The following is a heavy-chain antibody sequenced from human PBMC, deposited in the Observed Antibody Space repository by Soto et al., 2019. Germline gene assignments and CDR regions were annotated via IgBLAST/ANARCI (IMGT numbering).Heavy chain of an antibody. D-gene: IGHD3-9*01. CDR3: ARGPPRNDYDILTGYPFDN. CDR2: INPSGGNT. Sequence: ASVKVSCKASGYTFINYYMHWVRQAPGQGLEWMGIINPSGGNTNYAQKFQGRVTMTRDTSTSTVYMELSSLRSEDTAVYYCARGPPRNDYDILTGYPFDNWGQGTLVTVSS. CDR1: GYTFINYY. J-gene: IGHJ4*02. V-gene: IGHV1-46*03.